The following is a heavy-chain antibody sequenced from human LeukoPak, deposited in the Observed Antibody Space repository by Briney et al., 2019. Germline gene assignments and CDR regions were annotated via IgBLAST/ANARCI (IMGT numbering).Heavy chain of an antibody. D-gene: IGHD2-15*01. CDR1: GFTFSSYA. Sequence: GGSLRLSCAASGFTFSSYAMSWVRQAPGKGLEWVPAISGSGGSTYYADSVKGRFTISRGNSKNTLYLQMNSLRAEDTAVYYCAKVGYCSGGSCYYPPSDFDYWGQGTLVTVSS. CDR2: ISGSGGST. V-gene: IGHV3-23*01. J-gene: IGHJ4*02. CDR3: AKVGYCSGGSCYYPPSDFDY.